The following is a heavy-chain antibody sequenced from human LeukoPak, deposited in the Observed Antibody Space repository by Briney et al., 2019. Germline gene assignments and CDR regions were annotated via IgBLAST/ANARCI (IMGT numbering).Heavy chain of an antibody. CDR3: AVPSGVMGATDGIDY. V-gene: IGHV1-8*01. Sequence: GASVKVSCKASGYTFTSYDINWLRQAAGQGLEWMGWMNPNSGNTGYAQKFQGRVTMTRNTSISTAYMELSSLRSEDTAVYYCAVPSGVMGATDGIDYWGQGTLVTVSS. D-gene: IGHD1-26*01. CDR1: GYTFTSYD. CDR2: MNPNSGNT. J-gene: IGHJ4*02.